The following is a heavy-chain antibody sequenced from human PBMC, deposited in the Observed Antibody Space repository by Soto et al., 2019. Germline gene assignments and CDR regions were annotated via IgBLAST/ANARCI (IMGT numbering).Heavy chain of an antibody. CDR3: ARRAVTTYHFFDY. V-gene: IGHV3-21*06. J-gene: IGHJ4*02. CDR2: IHRASTYI. CDR1: GFTFRSFD. Sequence: GGPLRLSCATSGFTFRSFDMDWVRPAPGKGLEWVSSIHRASTYIYYADSVRGRFTISRDNAKSSLYLQMNSLTVEDTAVYYCARRAVTTYHFFDYWGQGALVTVSS. D-gene: IGHD4-17*01.